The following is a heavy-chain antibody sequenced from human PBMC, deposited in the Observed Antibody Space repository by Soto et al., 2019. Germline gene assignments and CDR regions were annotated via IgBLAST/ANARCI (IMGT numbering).Heavy chain of an antibody. V-gene: IGHV4-31*03. J-gene: IGHJ4*02. CDR2: IYYSGST. Sequence: QVQLHESGPGLVKPSQTLSLTCTVSGGSISSGGYYWSWIRQHPGKGLAWVGYIYYSGSTYYNQSLKSRVTMLVDTSKKQCALELSSVAAADTAVYYCARELCSSTGCYDGYFDSWGQGTMVTVSS. CDR3: ARELCSSTGCYDGYFDS. D-gene: IGHD2-2*01. CDR1: GGSISSGGYY.